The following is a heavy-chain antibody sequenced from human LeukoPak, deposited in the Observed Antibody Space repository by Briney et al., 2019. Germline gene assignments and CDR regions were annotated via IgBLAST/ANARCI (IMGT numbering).Heavy chain of an antibody. CDR2: MNPNSGNT. Sequence: ASVKVSCKASGYTFTSYDIDWVRQATGQGLEWMGWMNPNSGNTGYAQKFQGRVTITRDTSISTAYMELSSLRSEDTAVYYCASAHYYDSSGYNYWGQGTLVTVSS. V-gene: IGHV1-8*03. CDR1: GYTFTSYD. J-gene: IGHJ4*02. D-gene: IGHD3-22*01. CDR3: ASAHYYDSSGYNY.